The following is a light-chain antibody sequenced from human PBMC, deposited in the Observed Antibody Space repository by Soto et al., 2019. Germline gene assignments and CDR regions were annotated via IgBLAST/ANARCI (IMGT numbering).Light chain of an antibody. CDR2: LEGSGSY. CDR3: SSYTNSGV. CDR1: SGHSNYI. J-gene: IGLJ1*01. V-gene: IGLV4-60*03. Sequence: QPVLTQSSSASASLGSSVKLTCTLSSGHSNYITAWHQQQPGKAPRYLMKLEGSGSYNKGSGVPDRFSGSSSGADRYLTISNLQSEDEADYYCSSYTNSGVFGTGTKLTVL.